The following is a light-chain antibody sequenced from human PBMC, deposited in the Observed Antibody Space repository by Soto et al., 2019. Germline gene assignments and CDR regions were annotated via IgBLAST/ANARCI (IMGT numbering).Light chain of an antibody. CDR2: EVS. Sequence: QSVLTQPASVSGSPGQSITISCTGTSSDIGGYNHVSWYQQHSGKVPKVIIYEVSDRPSGVSDRFSGSKSGNTASLTISGLRPEDEADYYCNSYTNTDTFWVFGGGTKLTVL. J-gene: IGLJ3*02. CDR1: SSDIGGYNH. CDR3: NSYTNTDTFWV. V-gene: IGLV2-14*01.